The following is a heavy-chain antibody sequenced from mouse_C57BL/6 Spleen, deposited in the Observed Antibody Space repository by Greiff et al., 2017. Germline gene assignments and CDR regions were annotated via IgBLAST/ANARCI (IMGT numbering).Heavy chain of an antibody. Sequence: QVQLQQSGAELVKPGASVKISCKASGYAFSSYWMNWVKQRPGKGLEWIGQIYPGDGDPNYNGKFKGKATLTADQSSSTAYMQLSSLTSEDSAVYFCARERDPAWFAYWGQGTLVTVSA. CDR1: GYAFSSYW. CDR3: ARERDPAWFAY. CDR2: IYPGDGDP. V-gene: IGHV1-80*01. D-gene: IGHD3-3*01. J-gene: IGHJ3*01.